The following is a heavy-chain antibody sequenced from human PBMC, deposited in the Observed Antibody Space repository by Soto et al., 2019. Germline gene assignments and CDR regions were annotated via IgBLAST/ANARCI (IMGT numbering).Heavy chain of an antibody. CDR2: IYYSGST. V-gene: IGHV4-30-4*01. CDR1: GGSISSDDYY. J-gene: IGHJ4*02. D-gene: IGHD3-9*01. Sequence: SETLSLTCTVSGGSISSDDYYWSWIRQPPGKGLAWIGYIYYSGSTYYNPSLKSRVTISVDTSTNQFSLKRSSVTAADTAVYYCARVTGYTPSYYFDYWGQGTLVTVSS. CDR3: ARVTGYTPSYYFDY.